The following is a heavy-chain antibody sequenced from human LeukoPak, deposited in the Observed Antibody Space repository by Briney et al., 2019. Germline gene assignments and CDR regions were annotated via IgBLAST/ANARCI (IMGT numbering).Heavy chain of an antibody. CDR1: GFNFNKYD. CDR3: AKGGWLDD. D-gene: IGHD6-19*01. CDR2: ITGRSDKT. J-gene: IGHJ4*02. Sequence: GGSLRLSCAASGFNFNKYDMTWARQAPGKGLEWVSTITGRSDKTYYTDSVKGRFVTSRDNSKDTLYLQMNSLRAEDTALYYWAKGGWLDDLGQGALVTVSS. V-gene: IGHV3-23*01.